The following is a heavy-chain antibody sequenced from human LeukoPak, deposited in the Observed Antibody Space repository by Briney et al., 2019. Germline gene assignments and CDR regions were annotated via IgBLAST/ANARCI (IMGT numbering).Heavy chain of an antibody. CDR2: IYPGDSDT. D-gene: IGHD6-13*01. J-gene: IGHJ4*02. V-gene: IGHV5-51*01. Sequence: GESLKISCKGSGYSCTSYWISWVRQMPGKGLEWMGIIYPGDSDTRYSPSFQGQVTISADKSISTAYLQWSSLKASDTAMYYCARRSGYSSSWYSFAQFDYWGQGTLVTVSS. CDR1: GYSCTSYW. CDR3: ARRSGYSSSWYSFAQFDY.